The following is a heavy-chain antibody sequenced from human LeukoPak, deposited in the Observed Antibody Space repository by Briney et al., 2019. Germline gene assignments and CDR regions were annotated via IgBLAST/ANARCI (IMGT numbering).Heavy chain of an antibody. CDR3: VRGFTPYDYVWGSYRSYFDY. CDR2: IYYSGST. J-gene: IGHJ4*02. CDR1: GGSISSGGYY. D-gene: IGHD3-16*02. Sequence: SETLSLTCTVSGGSISSGGYYWSWIRQHPGKGLEWIGYIYYSGSTYYNPSLKSRVTISVDTSKNQFSLKLSSVTAADTAVYYCVRGFTPYDYVWGSYRSYFDYWGQGTLVTVSS. V-gene: IGHV4-31*03.